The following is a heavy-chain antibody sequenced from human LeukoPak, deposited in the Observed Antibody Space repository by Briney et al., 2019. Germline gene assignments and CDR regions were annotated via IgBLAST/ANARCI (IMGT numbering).Heavy chain of an antibody. CDR1: GFTVSANY. V-gene: IGHV3-11*04. CDR2: ISSSSSTI. J-gene: IGHJ4*02. Sequence: SGGSLRLSCAASGFTVSANYMSWVRQAPGKGLEWVSYISSSSSTIYYADSVKGRFTISRDNAKNSLYLQMNSLRAEDTAVYYCARDLTVTGGYWGQGTLVTVSS. D-gene: IGHD4-17*01. CDR3: ARDLTVTGGY.